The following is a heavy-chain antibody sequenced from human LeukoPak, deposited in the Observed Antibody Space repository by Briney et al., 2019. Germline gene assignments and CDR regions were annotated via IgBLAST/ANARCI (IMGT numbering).Heavy chain of an antibody. CDR2: TRNKANSYTT. CDR1: GFTFCDHY. CDR3: ARVSFWSGYYDY. V-gene: IGHV3-72*01. J-gene: IGHJ4*02. Sequence: QPGGSLRLSCAASGFTFCDHYMDWVREAPGKGVEWVGRTRNKANSYTTEYAASVKGRFTISRDDSKNSLYLQMNSLKTEDTAVYYCARVSFWSGYYDYWGQGTLVTVSS. D-gene: IGHD3-3*01.